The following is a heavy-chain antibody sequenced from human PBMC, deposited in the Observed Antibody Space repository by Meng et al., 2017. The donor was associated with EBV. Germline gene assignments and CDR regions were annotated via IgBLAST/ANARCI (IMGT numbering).Heavy chain of an antibody. CDR3: ARGVGTIFGVVIKNWFDP. V-gene: IGHV1-8*01. CDR1: GYTFTSYD. CDR2: MNPNSGNT. J-gene: IGHJ5*02. D-gene: IGHD3-3*01. Sequence: QVQLVKSGAEVKKPGASVKVSCKASGYTFTSYDINWVRQATGQGLEWMGWMNPNSGNTGYAQKFQGRVIMTRNTSISTAYMELSSLRSEDTAVYYCARGVGTIFGVVIKNWFDPWGQGTLVTVSS.